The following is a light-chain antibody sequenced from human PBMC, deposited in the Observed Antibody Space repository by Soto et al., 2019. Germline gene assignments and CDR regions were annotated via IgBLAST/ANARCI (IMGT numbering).Light chain of an antibody. J-gene: IGKJ5*01. CDR3: QQYNIWPPT. V-gene: IGKV3-15*01. CDR2: GAS. Sequence: EEVMTQSPATLSVSPCERAALSCRASQSVNSKVAWYQQKPGQAPRLLIYGASTRATDIPARFSGSGSGTEFTLTISSLQSEDFAVYYCQQYNIWPPTFGQGTRLEIK. CDR1: QSVNSK.